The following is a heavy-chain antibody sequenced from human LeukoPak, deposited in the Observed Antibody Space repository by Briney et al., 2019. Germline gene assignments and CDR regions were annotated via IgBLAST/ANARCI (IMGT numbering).Heavy chain of an antibody. CDR1: GYTFTGYY. D-gene: IGHD2-2*01. CDR2: INPDTGAT. CDR3: TRDHCSYINCYEDYYYGMDV. J-gene: IGHJ6*02. Sequence: ASVKVSCKTSGYTFTGYYMHWVRQAPGQGLEWMGWINPDTGATDIAQKFQGRVTMTRDTSISAAYMELSRLRSDDTAVYYCTRDHCSYINCYEDYYYGMDVWGQGTTVTVSS. V-gene: IGHV1-2*02.